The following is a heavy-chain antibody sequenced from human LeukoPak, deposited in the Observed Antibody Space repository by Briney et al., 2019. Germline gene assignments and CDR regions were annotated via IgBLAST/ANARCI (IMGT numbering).Heavy chain of an antibody. D-gene: IGHD1-26*01. CDR1: GGSISSYY. J-gene: IGHJ4*02. CDR3: ARENTGSYREFDY. CDR2: IYSGGST. Sequence: SETLSLTCTVSGGSISSYYWSWIRQPAGKGLEWIGRIYSGGSTNYNPSLKSRVTMSVDSSNNQFSLKLSSVTAADTAVFYCARENTGSYREFDYWGQGTLVTVSA. V-gene: IGHV4-4*07.